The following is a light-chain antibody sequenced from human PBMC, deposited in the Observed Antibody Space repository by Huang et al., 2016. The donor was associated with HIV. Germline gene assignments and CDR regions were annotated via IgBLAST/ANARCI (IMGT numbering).Light chain of an antibody. V-gene: IGKV3-15*01. CDR3: QQYESWPPLT. J-gene: IGKJ4*01. CDR2: ATS. CDR1: QSVRDK. Sequence: EIVMTQSPDTLSVSPGERATLACRASQSVRDKLAWYQQKPGQAPRLLLHATSTRAAGVPARFSGSGSGTEFTLTISSLRSEDCGVYYCQQYESWPPLTFGGGTKVEIK.